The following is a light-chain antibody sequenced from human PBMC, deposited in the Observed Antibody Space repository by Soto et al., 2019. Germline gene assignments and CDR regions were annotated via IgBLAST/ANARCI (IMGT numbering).Light chain of an antibody. Sequence: QSVLTQPASVSGSPGQSITISCAGTSSDIGGYNYVSWYQQHPGKAPKVMIYEVSNRPSGVSNRFSGSKSGNTASLTFSGLQAEDEADYYCSSYTSSSTWVFGGGTKLTVL. V-gene: IGLV2-14*01. CDR1: SSDIGGYNY. CDR3: SSYTSSSTWV. J-gene: IGLJ3*02. CDR2: EVS.